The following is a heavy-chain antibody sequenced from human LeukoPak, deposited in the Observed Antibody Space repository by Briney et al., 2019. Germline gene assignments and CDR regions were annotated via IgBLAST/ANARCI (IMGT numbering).Heavy chain of an antibody. D-gene: IGHD2-21*02. J-gene: IGHJ4*02. CDR1: GFTFSNYR. V-gene: IGHV3-48*01. CDR3: ARSPVPSCLGAYCYPFDY. Sequence: PGGSLRLSCAASGFTFSNYRMNWVRQAPGKGLEWISYISSSSRTIYYADSVKGRLTISRDNAKNSLYLQMNILRAEDTAIYYCARSPVPSCLGAYCYPFDYWGQGNLVTVSS. CDR2: ISSSSRTI.